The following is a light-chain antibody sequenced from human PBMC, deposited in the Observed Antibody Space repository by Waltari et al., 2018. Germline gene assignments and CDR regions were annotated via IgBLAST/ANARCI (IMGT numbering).Light chain of an antibody. Sequence: DIQMTQSPSTLSASVGDRVTITCRASQSLSSWLAWYQQKPGKAPKLLIYDASSLESGVPSRFSGSGSGTDFTLTISSLQPEDFATYYCQQYNSYPFTFGPGAKVDIK. CDR1: QSLSSW. CDR2: DAS. V-gene: IGKV1-5*01. J-gene: IGKJ3*01. CDR3: QQYNSYPFT.